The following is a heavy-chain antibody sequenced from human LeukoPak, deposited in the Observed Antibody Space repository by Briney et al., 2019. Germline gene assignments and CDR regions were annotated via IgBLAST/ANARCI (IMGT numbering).Heavy chain of an antibody. J-gene: IGHJ4*02. CDR3: ATDSYRSEGY. Sequence: SETLSLTCTVSGGSISRSSYYWGWIRQPAGKGLEWIGRIYTSGSTNYNPSLKSRVTISVDTSKNQFSLKLSSVTAADTAVYYCATDSYRSEGYWGQGTLVTVSS. CDR2: IYTSGST. D-gene: IGHD6-19*01. CDR1: GGSISRSSYY. V-gene: IGHV4-61*02.